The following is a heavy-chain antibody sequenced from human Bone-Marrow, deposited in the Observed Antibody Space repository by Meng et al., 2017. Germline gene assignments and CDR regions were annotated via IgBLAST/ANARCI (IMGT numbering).Heavy chain of an antibody. CDR2: MKSNVDGGTV. V-gene: IGHV3-15*01. CDR3: SGHVDY. CDR1: GFTFSNAW. Sequence: GESLKISCAASGFTFSNAWMTWVRQAPGKGLEWIGRMKSNVDGGTVDYAAAVKGRFFISRDDSENTFYLQMNSLKSDDTAVYYCSGHVDYWGQGTLVTVSS. J-gene: IGHJ4*02.